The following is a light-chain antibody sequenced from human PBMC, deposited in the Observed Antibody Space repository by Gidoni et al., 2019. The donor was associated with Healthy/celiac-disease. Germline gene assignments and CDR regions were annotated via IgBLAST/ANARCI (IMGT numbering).Light chain of an antibody. CDR1: QSVSSY. CDR3: QPRSNWPRT. Sequence: ESVWTQSPATLSLSPGERATRACRASQSVSSYLAWYQQQPGQVPRLLIYDASNRATGIPARFRGSGSGPDFTLTISSLEPEDFAVYYCQPRSNWPRTFGPGTKVDIK. V-gene: IGKV3-11*01. J-gene: IGKJ3*01. CDR2: DAS.